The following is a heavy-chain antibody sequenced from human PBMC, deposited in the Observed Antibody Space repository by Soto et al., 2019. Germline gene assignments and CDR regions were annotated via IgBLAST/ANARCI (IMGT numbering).Heavy chain of an antibody. CDR1: GYTFTSYY. J-gene: IGHJ5*02. CDR2: INPSGGST. D-gene: IGHD3-3*01. V-gene: IGHV1-46*03. Sequence: QVQLVQSGAEVKKPGASVKVSCKASGYTFTSYYMHWVRQAPGQGLEWMGIINPSGGSTSYGQKFQGRVTMTRDTAKSKVYMELSSLRSEDTAVYYCARALGITIFGVVDYWFDPWGQGTLVTVSS. CDR3: ARALGITIFGVVDYWFDP.